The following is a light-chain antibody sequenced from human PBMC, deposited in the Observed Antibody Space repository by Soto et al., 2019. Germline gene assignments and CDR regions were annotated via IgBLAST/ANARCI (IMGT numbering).Light chain of an antibody. Sequence: DIQMTQSPSTLSGSVGDRVTITCRASQTISSWLAWYQQKPGKAPKLLIYKASTLKSGVPSRFSGSGSGTDFSLTISRLEPGDFAVYYCQHYGDSLSITFGQGTRLEIK. CDR2: KAS. V-gene: IGKV1-5*03. CDR3: QHYGDSLSIT. CDR1: QTISSW. J-gene: IGKJ5*01.